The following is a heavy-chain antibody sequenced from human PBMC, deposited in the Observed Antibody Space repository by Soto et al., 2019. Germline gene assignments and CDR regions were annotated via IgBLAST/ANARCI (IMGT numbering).Heavy chain of an antibody. CDR2: MKPDGRDK. Sequence: EVHLVESGGALVQPAGSLRLSCVASGFSFSESWMSWVRQAPGKGLEWVANMKPDGRDKYYADSVKGRFSISRDNGKNPLYLQMNRLRVEDTAIYYCVRSIDDLGKGTLVTVSS. CDR3: VRSIDD. CDR1: GFSFSESW. J-gene: IGHJ4*02. V-gene: IGHV3-7*01.